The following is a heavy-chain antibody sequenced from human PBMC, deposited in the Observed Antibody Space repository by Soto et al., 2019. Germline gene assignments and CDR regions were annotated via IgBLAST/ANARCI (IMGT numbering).Heavy chain of an antibody. J-gene: IGHJ5*02. CDR3: ARDSHYYDSSGYHP. D-gene: IGHD3-22*01. CDR1: GFTFSSYW. Sequence: TGGSLRLSCAASGFTFSSYWMSWVRQAPGKGLEWVANIKQDGSEKYYVDPVKGRFTISRDNAKDSLYLQMNSLRAEDTAVYYCARDSHYYDSSGYHPWGQGTLVTVSS. V-gene: IGHV3-7*05. CDR2: IKQDGSEK.